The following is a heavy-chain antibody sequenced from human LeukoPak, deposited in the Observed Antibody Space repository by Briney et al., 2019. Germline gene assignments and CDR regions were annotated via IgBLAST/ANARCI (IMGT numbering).Heavy chain of an antibody. J-gene: IGHJ5*02. CDR1: GGSFDHHY. CDR3: AQGGPANWFDP. V-gene: IGHV4-34*01. D-gene: IGHD2-15*01. Sequence: SETLSLTCAVYGGSFDHHYWSWIRQSPGKGLEWIGEINHAGLTIYNPSLKSRVTISVDRSKNQFSLKLSSVTAADTAVYYCAQGGPANWFDPWGQGTLVTVSS. CDR2: INHAGLT.